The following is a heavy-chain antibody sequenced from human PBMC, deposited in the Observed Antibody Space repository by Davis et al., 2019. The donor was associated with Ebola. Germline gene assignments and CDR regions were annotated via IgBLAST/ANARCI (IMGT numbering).Heavy chain of an antibody. CDR3: ASSGLYSYGYYYYGMDV. J-gene: IGHJ6*02. Sequence: GGSLRLSCAASGFTFSSYAMHWVRQAPGKGLEWVAVISYDGSNKYYADSVKGRFTISRDNAKNSLYLQMNSLRAEDTAVYYCASSGLYSYGYYYYGMDVWGQGTTVTVSS. CDR1: GFTFSSYA. V-gene: IGHV3-30-3*01. CDR2: ISYDGSNK. D-gene: IGHD5-18*01.